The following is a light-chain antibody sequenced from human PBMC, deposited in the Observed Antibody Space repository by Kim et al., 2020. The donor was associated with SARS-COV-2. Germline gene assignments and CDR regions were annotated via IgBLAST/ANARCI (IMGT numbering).Light chain of an antibody. J-gene: IGLJ3*02. CDR2: DVT. V-gene: IGLV2-14*03. CDR1: NSDIGGYNY. CDR3: SSYTSSKTWV. Sequence: GQSITISCTGTNSDIGGYNYVSWYQQHPGKAPKLMFYDVTKRPSGVSTRFSGSKSGNTASLTISGLQADDEADYYCSSYTSSKTWVFGGGTQLTVL.